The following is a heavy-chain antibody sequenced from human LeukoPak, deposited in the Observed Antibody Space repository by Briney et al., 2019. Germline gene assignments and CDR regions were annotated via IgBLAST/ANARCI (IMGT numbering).Heavy chain of an antibody. CDR1: GGSISSYH. CDR3: ARAAGYSTTYWFDP. J-gene: IGHJ5*02. D-gene: IGHD6-13*01. V-gene: IGHV4-59*01. CDR2: IYYSGST. Sequence: SETLSLTCTVSGGSISSYHWSWMRQPPGKGLEWIGYIYYSGSTNYNPSLKSRVTISVDTSKNQISLKVNSVTAADTAVYYCARAAGYSTTYWFDPWGRGTLVTVLS.